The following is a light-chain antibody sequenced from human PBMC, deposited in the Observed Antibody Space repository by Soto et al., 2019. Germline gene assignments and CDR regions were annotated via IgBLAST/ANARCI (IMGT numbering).Light chain of an antibody. Sequence: DIQMTQSPSSLSTSVGDRVTITCRASQYINNYLNWYQQKPGKAPKLLIFAAYNLQSGVPSRFSGSGSGTDFTLTISSLQPEDLATYYCQQSYSTPPYTFVQGTKLDMK. V-gene: IGKV1-39*01. CDR1: QYINNY. CDR3: QQSYSTPPYT. J-gene: IGKJ2*01. CDR2: AAY.